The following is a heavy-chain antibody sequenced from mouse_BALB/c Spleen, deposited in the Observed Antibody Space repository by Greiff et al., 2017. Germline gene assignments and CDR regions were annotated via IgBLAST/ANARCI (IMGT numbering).Heavy chain of an antibody. CDR2: IDTSDSYT. D-gene: IGHD1-1*01. CDR3: ARRGTTVVAPYAMDY. V-gene: IGHV1-69*01. J-gene: IGHJ4*01. Sequence: QVQLQQPGAELVMPGASVKMSCKASGYTFTDYWMHWVKQRPGQGLEWIGAIDTSDSYTSYNQKFKSKATLTVDKSSSTAYMQLSSLTSEDSAVYYCARRGTTVVAPYAMDYWGQGTSVTVSS. CDR1: GYTFTDYW.